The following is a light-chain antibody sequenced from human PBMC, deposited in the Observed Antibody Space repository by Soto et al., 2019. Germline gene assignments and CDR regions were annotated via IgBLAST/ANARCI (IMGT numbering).Light chain of an antibody. CDR1: SGDVGAYKY. CDR3: ISYTSTNTQV. CDR2: EVS. Sequence: QSALTQPASVSGSPGQSITISCTGTSGDVGAYKYVSWYQQHPGKAPKLMIYEVSNRPSGVSNRFSGSKSGNTASVTISGLQAEDEADYYCISYTSTNTQVFGTGTKATVL. J-gene: IGLJ1*01. V-gene: IGLV2-14*01.